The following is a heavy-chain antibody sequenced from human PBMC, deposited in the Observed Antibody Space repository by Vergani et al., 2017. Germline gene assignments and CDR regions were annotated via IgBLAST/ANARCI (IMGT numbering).Heavy chain of an antibody. CDR2: IIPIFGTA. Sequence: QVQLVQSGAEVKKPGSSVKVSCKASGGTFSSYAISWVRQAPGQGLEWMGGIIPIFGTANYAQKFQGRVTITADESTSTSYMELSSLRSEDTALYYCARNYDSSGYYYTIYFDYWGQGTLVTVSS. J-gene: IGHJ4*02. D-gene: IGHD3-22*01. CDR1: GGTFSSYA. CDR3: ARNYDSSGYYYTIYFDY. V-gene: IGHV1-69*01.